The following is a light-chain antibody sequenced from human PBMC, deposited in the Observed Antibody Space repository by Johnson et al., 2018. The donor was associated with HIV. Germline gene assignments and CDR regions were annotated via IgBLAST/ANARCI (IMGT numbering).Light chain of an antibody. V-gene: IGLV1-44*01. J-gene: IGLJ1*01. CDR1: TSNIGSNT. CDR2: RNH. Sequence: QAVLTQPPSASETHGQRVTISCSGSTSNIGSNTVSWYQQLPGTAPKLLIYRNHQRPSGVPDRISGSKSGTSASLAISGLQAEDEADYYCAAWDDSLNGSYVFGTVTKVTVL. CDR3: AAWDDSLNGSYV.